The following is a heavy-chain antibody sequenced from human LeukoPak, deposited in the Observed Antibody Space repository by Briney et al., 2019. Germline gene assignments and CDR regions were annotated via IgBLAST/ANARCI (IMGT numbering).Heavy chain of an antibody. CDR2: IRQDGDTK. Sequence: PGGSLRLSCAASGFPVNAYWMAWVRQALGKGLEWVANIRQDGDTKYYVDSVKGRFTISRDNAMNSLYLQMNSLRAEDTAIYYCARSLPYGTTWYGRSDFWGQGTLVTVSS. J-gene: IGHJ4*02. V-gene: IGHV3-7*03. D-gene: IGHD6-13*01. CDR3: ARSLPYGTTWYGRSDF. CDR1: GFPVNAYW.